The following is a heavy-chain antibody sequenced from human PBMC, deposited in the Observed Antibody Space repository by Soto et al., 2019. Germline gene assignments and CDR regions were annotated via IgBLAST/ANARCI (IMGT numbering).Heavy chain of an antibody. J-gene: IGHJ4*02. CDR3: AHRMATTFAY. D-gene: IGHD5-12*01. Sequence: QITLKESGPTLVKPTQTLTLTCTFSGFSLSTSGVGVGWIRQPPGKALEWLALVFWDDDKYYSPSLKSRLTIPKDTSKNHVVLTITNVDPVDTATYHSAHRMATTFAYWGQRTLVTVSS. CDR2: VFWDDDK. CDR1: GFSLSTSGVG. V-gene: IGHV2-5*02.